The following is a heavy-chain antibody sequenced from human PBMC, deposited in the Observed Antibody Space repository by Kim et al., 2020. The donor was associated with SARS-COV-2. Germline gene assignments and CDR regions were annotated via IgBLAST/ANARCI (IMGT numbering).Heavy chain of an antibody. CDR2: IDSSGVST. Sequence: ASVKVSCKTSGYTFTSYYIHWVRQAPGHALEWMGIIDSSGVSTRYAQKFQGRVTVTRDTSTSTVYMEVSSLRSEDTAVYYCAREDYYGSGSWEKHYYYGM. CDR1: GYTFTSYY. CDR3: AREDYYGSGSWEKHYYYGM. J-gene: IGHJ6*01. D-gene: IGHD3-10*01. V-gene: IGHV1-46*01.